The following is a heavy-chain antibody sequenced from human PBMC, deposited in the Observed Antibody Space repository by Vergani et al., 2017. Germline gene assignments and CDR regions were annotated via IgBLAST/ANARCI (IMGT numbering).Heavy chain of an antibody. J-gene: IGHJ5*02. Sequence: QVQLVQSGAEVKKPGASVKVSCKVSGYTLTELSMHWVRQAPGKGLEWMGGFDPEDGETNYAQKFQGRVTMTEDTSTDTAYMGRSSLRSEDTAVYYCATTPPRGVRGVIPPSRPRGGAWGQGTLVTVSS. CDR3: ATTPPRGVRGVIPPSRPRGGA. CDR2: FDPEDGET. V-gene: IGHV1-24*01. CDR1: GYTLTELS. D-gene: IGHD3-10*01.